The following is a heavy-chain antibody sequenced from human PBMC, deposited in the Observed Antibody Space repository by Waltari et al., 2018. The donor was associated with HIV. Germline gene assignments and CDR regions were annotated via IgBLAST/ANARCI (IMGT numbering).Heavy chain of an antibody. J-gene: IGHJ4*02. CDR2: IKSDGSST. CDR3: ATPIMIAFGGDDF. CDR1: GFTFSTYW. V-gene: IGHV3-74*01. D-gene: IGHD3-16*01. Sequence: EVQLVESGGGLVQPGESLRLSCAASGFTFSTYWMHWVRQVPGKGLVWVARIKSDGSSTSYADSVKGRFTVSRDNAKNTLYLQMNSLRPEDSAVYYCATPIMIAFGGDDFWGQGTLVTVSS.